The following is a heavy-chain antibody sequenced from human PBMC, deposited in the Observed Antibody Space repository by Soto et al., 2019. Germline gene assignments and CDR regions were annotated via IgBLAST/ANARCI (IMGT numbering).Heavy chain of an antibody. D-gene: IGHD3-22*01. CDR2: INAGNGNT. J-gene: IGHJ5*02. Sequence: ASVKVSCKASGYTFTSYAMHWVRQAPGQRLEWMGWINAGNGNTKYSQKFQGRVTITRDTSASTAYMELSSLRSEDTAVYYCARDKEYYYDSSGYKLSFDPWGQGTRGTVSS. CDR1: GYTFTSYA. V-gene: IGHV1-3*01. CDR3: ARDKEYYYDSSGYKLSFDP.